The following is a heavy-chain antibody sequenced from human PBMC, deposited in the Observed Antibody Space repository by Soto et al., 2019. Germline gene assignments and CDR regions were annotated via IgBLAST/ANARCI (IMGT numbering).Heavy chain of an antibody. V-gene: IGHV4-31*03. CDR2: IYYSGST. CDR1: GGSISSGGYY. D-gene: IGHD3-10*01. Sequence: SETLSLTCTVSGGSISSGGYYWSWLRQHPGKGLEWIGYIYYSGSTYYNPSLKSRVTISVDTSKNQFSLKLSSVTAADTAVYYCARAMARVAFDIWGQGTMVTVSS. J-gene: IGHJ3*02. CDR3: ARAMARVAFDI.